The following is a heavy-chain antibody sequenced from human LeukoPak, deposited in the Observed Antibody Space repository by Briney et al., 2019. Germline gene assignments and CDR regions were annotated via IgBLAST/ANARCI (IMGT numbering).Heavy chain of an antibody. D-gene: IGHD6-19*01. J-gene: IGHJ4*02. CDR2: IGGSDGST. V-gene: IGHV3-23*01. Sequence: PGGSLRLSCAASGFTFSSYAMSWVRQAPGKGLEWVSGIGGSDGSTFYADSVKGRFTISRDNSKNTLYLQMNSLRAEDTAVYYCAKDTGIAVAGTFYYWGQGTLVTVSS. CDR3: AKDTGIAVAGTFYY. CDR1: GFTFSSYA.